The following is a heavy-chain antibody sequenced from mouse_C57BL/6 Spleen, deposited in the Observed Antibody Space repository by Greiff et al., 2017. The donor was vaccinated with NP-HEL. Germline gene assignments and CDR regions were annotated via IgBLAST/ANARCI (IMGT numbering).Heavy chain of an antibody. CDR2: IHPNSGST. CDR3: ARVGEYYAMDY. D-gene: IGHD4-1*01. Sequence: QVQLQQPGAELVKPGASVKLSCKASGYTFTSYWMHWVKQRPGQGLEWIGMIHPNSGSTNYNEKFKSKATLTVDKSSSPAYMQLSSLRSEDAAVDDCARVGEYYAMDYWGQGTSLTVSS. J-gene: IGHJ4*01. V-gene: IGHV1-64*01. CDR1: GYTFTSYW.